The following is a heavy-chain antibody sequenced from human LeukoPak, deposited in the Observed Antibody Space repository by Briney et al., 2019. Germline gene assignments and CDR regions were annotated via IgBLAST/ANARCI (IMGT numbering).Heavy chain of an antibody. V-gene: IGHV3-74*01. J-gene: IGHJ4*02. Sequence: GGSLRLSCAASGFIFSSYWMHWVRHAPGKGLAWVSRINTDGSSTSYADSVKGRFTISRDNAKNSLYLQMNSLRAEDTAVYYCARVYSYGYAFDYWGQGTLVTVSS. CDR3: ARVYSYGYAFDY. CDR2: INTDGSST. CDR1: GFIFSSYW. D-gene: IGHD5-18*01.